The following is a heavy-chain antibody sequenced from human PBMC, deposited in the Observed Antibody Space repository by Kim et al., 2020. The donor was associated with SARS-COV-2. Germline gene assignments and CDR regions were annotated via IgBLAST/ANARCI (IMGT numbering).Heavy chain of an antibody. CDR3: ARVRDMLRGVIVSSFDP. Sequence: ASVKVSCKASGYTFTTYFIHWVRQAPGQGLEWMGIITPNSGVTTYAQTFEGRVTMTRDTSTNTLYMALSSLRSQDTAVYYCARVRDMLRGVIVSSFDPWGQGPLVTVSS. V-gene: IGHV1-46*01. J-gene: IGHJ5*02. D-gene: IGHD3-10*01. CDR2: ITPNSGVT. CDR1: GYTFTTYF.